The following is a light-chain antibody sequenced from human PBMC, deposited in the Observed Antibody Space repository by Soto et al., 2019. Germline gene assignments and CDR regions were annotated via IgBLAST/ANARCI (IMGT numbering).Light chain of an antibody. V-gene: IGKV3-20*01. CDR1: LSINKNY. Sequence: EVVLTQSPGTLSLSPGERATRACRANLSINKNYLAWYQQKPGQAPRLLIYAASSRATGIPDRFSGGGSGTDFTLTIGRLEPEDFAVYYCQQYGSAPRTFGQGTKVEVK. CDR2: AAS. CDR3: QQYGSAPRT. J-gene: IGKJ1*01.